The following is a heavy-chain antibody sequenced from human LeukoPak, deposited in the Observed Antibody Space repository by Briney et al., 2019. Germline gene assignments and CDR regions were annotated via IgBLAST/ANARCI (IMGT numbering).Heavy chain of an antibody. CDR1: GGTFSSYA. D-gene: IGHD2-2*01. V-gene: IGHV1-69*05. CDR2: IIPIFGTA. CDR3: ARVSDYCSSTSCYDNYYYYMDV. Sequence: SVKVSCKASGGTFSSYAISWVRQAPGQGLEWMGGIIPIFGTANYAQKFQGRVTITTDESTSTAYMELSSLRSEDTAVYYCARVSDYCSSTSCYDNYYYYMDVWGKGTTVTVSS. J-gene: IGHJ6*03.